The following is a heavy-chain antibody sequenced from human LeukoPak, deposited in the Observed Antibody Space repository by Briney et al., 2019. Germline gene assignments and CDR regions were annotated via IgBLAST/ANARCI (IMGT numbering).Heavy chain of an antibody. D-gene: IGHD3-3*01. CDR1: GGNFISYA. J-gene: IGHJ4*02. Sequence: SVKVSCKASGGNFISYAVSWVRQAPGRGLEWMGGIIPMFGTSNYAQKFQGRVTITTDESMTTAYMELSSLSSEDTAVYYCATYTLSQFWSGYYHFDYWGQGTLVSVSS. CDR2: IIPMFGTS. V-gene: IGHV1-69*05. CDR3: ATYTLSQFWSGYYHFDY.